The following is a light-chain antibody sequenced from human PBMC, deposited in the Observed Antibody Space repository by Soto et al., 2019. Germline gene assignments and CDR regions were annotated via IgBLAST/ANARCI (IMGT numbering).Light chain of an antibody. Sequence: EIVLTQSPGTLSLSPGERTTLSCRASQSVSGSQLAWYQQKPGQAPRLLIYGASSRATGIPDRFTGSGSGTDFTLTISRLEPEDFGVYYCQQYASSPLAFGGGTKVEIK. CDR3: QQYASSPLA. V-gene: IGKV3-20*01. J-gene: IGKJ4*01. CDR1: QSVSGSQ. CDR2: GAS.